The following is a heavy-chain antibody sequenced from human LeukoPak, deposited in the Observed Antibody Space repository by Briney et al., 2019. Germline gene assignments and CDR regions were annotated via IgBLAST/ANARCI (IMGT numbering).Heavy chain of an antibody. V-gene: IGHV3-30*02. J-gene: IGHJ4*02. Sequence: GGSLRLSCAASGFTFSNYWMSWVRQAPGKGLEWVAFIRFDGSKKYYAESVKGRFTISRDNSKNTLDLQMNSLRAGDTAVYFCAKDSRRNSGSYVFDYWGQGTLVTVSS. CDR3: AKDSRRNSGSYVFDY. CDR2: IRFDGSKK. CDR1: GFTFSNYW. D-gene: IGHD1-26*01.